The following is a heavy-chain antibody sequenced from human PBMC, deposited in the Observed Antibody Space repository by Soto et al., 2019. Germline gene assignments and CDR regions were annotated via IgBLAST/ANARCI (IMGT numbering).Heavy chain of an antibody. J-gene: IGHJ4*02. V-gene: IGHV1-69*06. CDR3: ARDKGAYYSHLVY. D-gene: IGHD3-22*01. CDR2: IIPFFGTP. CDR1: GATFSSYA. Sequence: QVLLVQSGAEVKKPGSSVKVSCTLSGATFSSYALSWLRQAPGQGLEWIGGIIPFFGTPTYAQKFQGRVTITADTSTVTSYMELSSRRSDDTAVYYCARDKGAYYSHLVYWGQGTLVTVSS.